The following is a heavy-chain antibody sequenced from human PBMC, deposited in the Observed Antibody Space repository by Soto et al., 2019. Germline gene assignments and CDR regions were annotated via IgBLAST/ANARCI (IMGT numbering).Heavy chain of an antibody. Sequence: ASVKVSCKVSGYTLNELSMHWVRQTPGKGLEWMGGFDPEDGETIYAQKFQGRVTMTEDTSTDTAYMELSSLRSEDTAVYYCATVGYCSGGSCYGLYNWFDPWGQGTLVTVSS. CDR2: FDPEDGET. CDR1: GYTLNELS. V-gene: IGHV1-24*01. D-gene: IGHD2-15*01. J-gene: IGHJ5*02. CDR3: ATVGYCSGGSCYGLYNWFDP.